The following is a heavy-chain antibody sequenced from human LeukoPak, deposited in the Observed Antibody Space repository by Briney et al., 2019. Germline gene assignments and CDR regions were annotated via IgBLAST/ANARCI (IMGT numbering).Heavy chain of an antibody. CDR2: IIPMFGLT. Sequence: SVRVSCKASGGTFDNYGVSWVRQAPGQGLEWMGRIIPMFGLTDYAWKFQDRVTITADKSTDTAYMDLSSLRSEDTAVYYCARDRAITLGGVIDYGMDVWGHGTTVSVSS. D-gene: IGHD3-16*02. V-gene: IGHV1-69*04. J-gene: IGHJ6*02. CDR1: GGTFDNYG. CDR3: ARDRAITLGGVIDYGMDV.